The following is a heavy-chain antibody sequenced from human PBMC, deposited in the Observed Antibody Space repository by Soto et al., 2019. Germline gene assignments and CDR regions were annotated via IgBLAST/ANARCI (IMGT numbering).Heavy chain of an antibody. Sequence: EGQLVESGGGFVQPGRSLRLSCEASGFSFKDYAMHWVRQVPGKGLDWVSGIIWNSMSTDYVDSVKGRFTISRDNARQSVYLQMNSLRPEDTAMYYSAKDRSGSYFGYLGNWFAPSGQGTQVTVSS. V-gene: IGHV3-9*01. CDR1: GFSFKDYA. D-gene: IGHD1-26*01. J-gene: IGHJ5*02. CDR3: AKDRSGSYFGYLGNWFAP. CDR2: IIWNSMST.